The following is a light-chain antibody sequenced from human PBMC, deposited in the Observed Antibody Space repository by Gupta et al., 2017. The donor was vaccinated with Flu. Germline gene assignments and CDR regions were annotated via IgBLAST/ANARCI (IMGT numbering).Light chain of an antibody. CDR1: QSVSSSY. Sequence: EIVLTQSPGTLSLSPGERATLSCRASQSVSSSYLAWYQQKPGQAPRLLIYGASSRATGITDRFSGSGDGTDVTLTISRREPEDFAVYYCQQEGSEQPMYTFGQGTKLEIK. CDR3: QQEGSEQPMYT. CDR2: GAS. J-gene: IGKJ2*01. V-gene: IGKV3-20*01.